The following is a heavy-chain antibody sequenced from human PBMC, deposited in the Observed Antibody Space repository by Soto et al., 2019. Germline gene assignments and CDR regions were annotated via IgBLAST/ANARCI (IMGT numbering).Heavy chain of an antibody. D-gene: IGHD3-16*02. CDR1: GGSFSGYY. CDR3: ARGIDMITFGGVIADPFYYYYYYMDV. CDR2: INHSGST. J-gene: IGHJ6*03. V-gene: IGHV4-34*01. Sequence: SETLSLTCAVYGGSFSGYYWSWIRQPPGKGLEWIGEINHSGSTNYNPSLKSRVTISVDTSKNQFSLKLSSVTAADTAVYYCARGIDMITFGGVIADPFYYYYYYMDVWGKGTTVTVSS.